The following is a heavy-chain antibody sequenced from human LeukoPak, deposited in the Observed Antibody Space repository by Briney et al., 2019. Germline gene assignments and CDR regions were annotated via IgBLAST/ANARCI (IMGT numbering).Heavy chain of an antibody. D-gene: IGHD1-1*01. J-gene: IGHJ6*03. Sequence: ASVKVSCKASGYTFTSYAMHWVRQAPGQRLEWMGWINACNGNTKYSQEFQGRLTITRDTSASTAYMEVSSLRSEDMAVYYCARGPTSISPYYYYYMDVWGKGTTVTVSS. CDR2: INACNGNT. CDR1: GYTFTSYA. V-gene: IGHV1-3*03. CDR3: ARGPTSISPYYYYYMDV.